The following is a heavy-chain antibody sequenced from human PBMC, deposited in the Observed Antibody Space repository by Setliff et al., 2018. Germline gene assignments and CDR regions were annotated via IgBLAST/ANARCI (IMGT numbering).Heavy chain of an antibody. CDR2: IYYSGST. Sequence: SETLSLTCRVSGGSISSGNYYWGLIRQPPGKVLEWVATIYYSGSTYSNPSLKSRLIISVDAPDNQFSVKLSSVTAADTAVYYCARHKSNGSGSYPSLYMDVWGKGIIVTVSS. CDR1: GGSISSGNYY. CDR3: ARHKSNGSGSYPSLYMDV. V-gene: IGHV4-39*01. D-gene: IGHD3-10*01. J-gene: IGHJ6*03.